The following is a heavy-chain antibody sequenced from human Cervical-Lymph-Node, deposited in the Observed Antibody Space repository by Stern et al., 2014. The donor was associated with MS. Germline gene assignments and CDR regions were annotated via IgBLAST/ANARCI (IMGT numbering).Heavy chain of an antibody. V-gene: IGHV3-23*04. CDR2: ISVNGLNT. CDR1: GFTFTNYA. CDR3: GVAGNY. Sequence: EVQLVESGGDLVQPGGSLRLSCAGSGFTFTNYAMNWVRQAPGQGLEWVSGISVNGLNTYYADSVKGRFTISRDTSTHTLYLQMNSLRADDTALYYCGVAGNYWGQGTLVTVSS. J-gene: IGHJ4*02. D-gene: IGHD1-1*01.